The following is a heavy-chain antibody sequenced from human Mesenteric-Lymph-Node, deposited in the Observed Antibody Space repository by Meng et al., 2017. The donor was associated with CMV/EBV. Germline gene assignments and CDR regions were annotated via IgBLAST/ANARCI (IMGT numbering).Heavy chain of an antibody. Sequence: GESLKISCAASGFTFSRYAMHWVRQAPGKGLEWVAVISYDGSTKYYADSVKGRFTISRDNSKNTLYLQMNSLRTEDTAVYYCARGHDFDYWGQGTLVTVSS. J-gene: IGHJ4*02. V-gene: IGHV3-30-3*01. CDR3: ARGHDFDY. CDR2: ISYDGSTK. CDR1: GFTFSRYA.